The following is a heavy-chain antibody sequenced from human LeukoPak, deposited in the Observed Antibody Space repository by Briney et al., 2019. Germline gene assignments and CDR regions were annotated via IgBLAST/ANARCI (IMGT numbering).Heavy chain of an antibody. CDR2: INSDGSST. CDR3: VRSKASMTYDAFDI. D-gene: IGHD2-21*02. CDR1: GFTFGSYW. Sequence: TGGSLRLSCAASGFTFGSYWMHWVRQAPGKGLVWVSRINSDGSSTFYADSVKGRFTTSRDNAENTVYLQMNSLRADDTAVYYCVRSKASMTYDAFDIWGQGTMVTVSS. V-gene: IGHV3-74*01. J-gene: IGHJ3*02.